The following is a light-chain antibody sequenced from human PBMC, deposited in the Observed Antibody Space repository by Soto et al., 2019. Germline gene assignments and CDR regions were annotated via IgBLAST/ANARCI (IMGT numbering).Light chain of an antibody. J-gene: IGKJ5*01. V-gene: IGKV3-11*01. CDR3: QQRSNLPPT. Sequence: EIVLTRSPATLSLSPGERATLSCRASQSVDIYLAWYRQIPGQAPRLLIYDASNRATGIPDRFSGGGSGTDFTLTISSLEPEDFAIYYCQQRSNLPPTFGQGTRLEIK. CDR1: QSVDIY. CDR2: DAS.